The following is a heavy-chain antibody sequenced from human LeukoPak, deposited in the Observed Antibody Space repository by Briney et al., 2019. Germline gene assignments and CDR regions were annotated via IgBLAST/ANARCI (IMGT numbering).Heavy chain of an antibody. CDR3: ATAPGYSSGWYGY. V-gene: IGHV4-39*07. Sequence: PSETLSLTCTVSGGSISSSSYYWGWIRQPPGKGLEWIGSIYYSGSTYYNPSLTSRVTISEDTSKTQFSLKLSSVTAADTAVYYWATAPGYSSGWYGYWGQGTLVTVSS. J-gene: IGHJ4*02. CDR1: GGSISSSSYY. D-gene: IGHD6-19*01. CDR2: IYYSGST.